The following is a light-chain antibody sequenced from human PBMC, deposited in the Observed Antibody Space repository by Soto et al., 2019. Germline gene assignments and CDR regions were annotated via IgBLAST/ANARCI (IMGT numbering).Light chain of an antibody. CDR1: QSVSNSN. CDR2: GAS. Sequence: EIVLTQSPGTLSLSPGERATLSCRASQSVSNSNLAWYQQKPGQSPRLLIYGASTRATGIPARFSGSGSGTDFTLTISSLEPEDFAVYYCQQYGSSPFTFGPGTKVDI. J-gene: IGKJ3*01. V-gene: IGKV3-20*01. CDR3: QQYGSSPFT.